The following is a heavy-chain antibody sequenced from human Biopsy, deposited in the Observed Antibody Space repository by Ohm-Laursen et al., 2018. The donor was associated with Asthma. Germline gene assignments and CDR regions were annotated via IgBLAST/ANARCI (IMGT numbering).Heavy chain of an antibody. D-gene: IGHD3-22*01. Sequence: TPSLTCTVSYGSITSGGYYWTWIRQPPGKGLEWIGFIYYSGSTYYNPSLKSRVSISIDTSKNQFSLKLSPVTAADTAVYYCARAQDYYDSRGYYRSFDYWGQGTLVTVSS. CDR1: YGSITSGGYY. V-gene: IGHV4-31*03. J-gene: IGHJ4*02. CDR3: ARAQDYYDSRGYYRSFDY. CDR2: IYYSGST.